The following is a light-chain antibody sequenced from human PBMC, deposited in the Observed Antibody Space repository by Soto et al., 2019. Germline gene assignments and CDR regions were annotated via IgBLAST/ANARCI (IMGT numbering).Light chain of an antibody. CDR3: HQRQSWPRT. CDR2: VAS. J-gene: IGKJ1*01. V-gene: IGKV1-17*01. CDR1: QAIRND. Sequence: DIQMTQSPSSLSASVGDRVTITCRASQAIRNDVGWYQQKPGKDPKRLIYVASRLESGVPSRFSGSGFGTEFTLTISGLQPEDFALYYCHQRQSWPRTFGQGTKVDI.